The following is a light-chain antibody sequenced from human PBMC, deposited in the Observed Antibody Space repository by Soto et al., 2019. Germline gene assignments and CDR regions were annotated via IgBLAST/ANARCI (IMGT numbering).Light chain of an antibody. Sequence: LTQPHSVSESPGKTVTISCTRSSGIIASNYVQWYQQRPGSAPTTVIFEDYQRPSGVPDRFFGSIDISSNSASLTISGLKTEDEADYYCQSYDSSIVVFGGGTQLTVL. J-gene: IGLJ2*01. CDR3: QSYDSSIVV. CDR1: SGIIASNY. CDR2: EDY. V-gene: IGLV6-57*03.